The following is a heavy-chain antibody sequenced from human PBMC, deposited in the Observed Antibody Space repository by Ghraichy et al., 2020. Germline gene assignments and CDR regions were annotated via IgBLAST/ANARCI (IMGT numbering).Heavy chain of an antibody. CDR2: IYYSGST. CDR3: ARDRSLEGYYYYGMDV. J-gene: IGHJ6*02. V-gene: IGHV4-59*01. D-gene: IGHD3-3*01. CDR1: GGSISSYY. Sequence: ESLNISCTVSGGSISSYYWSWIRQPPGKGLEWIGYIYYSGSTNYNPSLKSRVTISVDTSKNQFSLKLSSVTAADTAVYYCARDRSLEGYYYYGMDVWGQGTTGTVSS.